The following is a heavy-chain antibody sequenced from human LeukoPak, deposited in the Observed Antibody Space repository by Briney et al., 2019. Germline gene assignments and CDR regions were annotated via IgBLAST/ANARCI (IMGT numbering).Heavy chain of an antibody. CDR3: ARRGCGGDCYSD. CDR2: ISGSGGST. J-gene: IGHJ3*01. Sequence: GGSLRLSCAASGFTFSSYAMSWVRQAPGKGLEWVSAISGSGGSTYYADSVKGRFTISRDNSKNTLYLQMNSLRAEDTAVYYCARRGCGGDCYSDWGQGTMVTVSS. V-gene: IGHV3-23*01. D-gene: IGHD2-21*02. CDR1: GFTFSSYA.